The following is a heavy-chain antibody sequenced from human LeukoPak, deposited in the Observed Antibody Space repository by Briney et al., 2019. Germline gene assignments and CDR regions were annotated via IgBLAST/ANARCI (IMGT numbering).Heavy chain of an antibody. Sequence: SVKVSCKATGGTFNSYGVSWVRQAPGQGLEWMGGIIPIFGTSSYAQKFQGRVTITADESTSTAYMELSSLRSEDTAVYYCARSNYYGSGTPDYYYGMDVWGIGTTVTVSS. J-gene: IGHJ6*04. V-gene: IGHV1-69*13. D-gene: IGHD3-10*01. CDR2: IIPIFGTS. CDR3: ARSNYYGSGTPDYYYGMDV. CDR1: GGTFNSYG.